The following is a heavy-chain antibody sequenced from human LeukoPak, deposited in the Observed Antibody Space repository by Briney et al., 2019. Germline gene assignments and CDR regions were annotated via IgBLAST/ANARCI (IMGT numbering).Heavy chain of an antibody. Sequence: GESLKISCKGSGYSFTSHWISWVRQMPGKGLEWVGRIAPSDSYTNYSPSFQGHVTISADKSINTAYLQWSSLKASDTAMYYCARHLRAYSSSWYSDYWGQGPLVTVSS. CDR2: IAPSDSYT. CDR1: GYSFTSHW. CDR3: ARHLRAYSSSWYSDY. V-gene: IGHV5-10-1*01. J-gene: IGHJ4*02. D-gene: IGHD6-13*01.